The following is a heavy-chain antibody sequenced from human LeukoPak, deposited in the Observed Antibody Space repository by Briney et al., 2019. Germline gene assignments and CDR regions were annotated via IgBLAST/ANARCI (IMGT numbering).Heavy chain of an antibody. CDR1: GFTFSGFG. CDR2: ISSDGSNK. J-gene: IGHJ4*02. CDR3: AKDQRRGYSYGFDY. V-gene: IGHV3-30*18. Sequence: GGSLRLSCAASGFTFSGFGIYWVREAPGKGLEWVAVISSDGSNKYYADSVKGRFTISRDNSKNTLYLQMNSLRADDTAVYYCAKDQRRGYSYGFDYWGQGTLVTVCS. D-gene: IGHD5-18*01.